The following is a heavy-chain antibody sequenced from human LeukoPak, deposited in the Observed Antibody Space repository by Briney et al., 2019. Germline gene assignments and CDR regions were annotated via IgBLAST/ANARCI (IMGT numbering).Heavy chain of an antibody. J-gene: IGHJ4*02. CDR2: ITITSSNYI. Sequence: PGGSLRLSCAASGFTFSTYSMNWVRQAPGKGLEWVSSITITSSNYIYYADSVKGRFAISRDYAKNSLYLQMNSLRAEDTAVYYCARDLYDSGAYSSPIDYWGQGTLVTVSS. D-gene: IGHD3-22*01. V-gene: IGHV3-21*01. CDR3: ARDLYDSGAYSSPIDY. CDR1: GFTFSTYS.